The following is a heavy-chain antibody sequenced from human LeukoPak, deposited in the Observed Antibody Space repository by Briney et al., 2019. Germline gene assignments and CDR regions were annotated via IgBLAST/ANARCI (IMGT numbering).Heavy chain of an antibody. Sequence: RASVKVSCTVSGYTLTELSMHWVRQAPGKGLEWMGGFDPEDGETIYAQKFQGRVTMTEDTSTDTAYMELSSLRSEDTAVYYCATVPAAPTGRYYYYGMDVWGQGTTVTVSS. J-gene: IGHJ6*02. CDR1: GYTLTELS. V-gene: IGHV1-24*01. D-gene: IGHD2-2*01. CDR2: FDPEDGET. CDR3: ATVPAAPTGRYYYYGMDV.